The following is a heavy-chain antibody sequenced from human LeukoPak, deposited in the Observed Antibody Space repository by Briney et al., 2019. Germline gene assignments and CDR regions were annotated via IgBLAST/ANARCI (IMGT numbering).Heavy chain of an antibody. D-gene: IGHD5-18*01. V-gene: IGHV3-30*18. CDR1: GFTFRSYA. CDR3: AKSRAGGYLRAFDF. CDR2: TSYDGNNK. Sequence: GGSLRLSCAASGFTFRSYALHWVRRAPGKGLEWVTLTSYDGNNKYYAESVKGRFTISRDNSKNTLYLQMNSLTTDDTAIYYCAKSRAGGYLRAFDFWGQGALVTVSS. J-gene: IGHJ4*02.